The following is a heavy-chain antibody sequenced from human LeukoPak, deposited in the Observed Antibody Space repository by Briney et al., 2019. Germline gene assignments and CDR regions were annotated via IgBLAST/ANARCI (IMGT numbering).Heavy chain of an antibody. J-gene: IGHJ4*02. V-gene: IGHV3-66*01. CDR1: GFSDDSRF. CDR2: ITPGGHT. Sequence: GGSLRLSCTASGFSDDSRFMNWVRQAPGKGPEWVSFITPGGHTDYTESVKGRFTIYRDNVRNTLSLQMNSLRVEDTAVYYCARGTSGTTTFDFWGPGTLVTVSS. D-gene: IGHD1-7*01. CDR3: ARGTSGTTTFDF.